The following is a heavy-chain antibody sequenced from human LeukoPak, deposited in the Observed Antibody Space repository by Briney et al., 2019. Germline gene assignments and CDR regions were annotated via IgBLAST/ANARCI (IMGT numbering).Heavy chain of an antibody. D-gene: IGHD2-2*01. CDR2: IIPIFGTA. J-gene: IGHJ5*02. CDR3: ARDTRHRYCSTTGCYRGWFDP. Sequence: ASVKVSCKASGGTFSSYAISWVRQAPGQGLEWMGGIIPIFGTANYAQKFQGRVTITADESTSTAYMELSSLTSEDTAVYYCARDTRHRYCSTTGCYRGWFDPWGQGTLVTVSS. V-gene: IGHV1-69*13. CDR1: GGTFSSYA.